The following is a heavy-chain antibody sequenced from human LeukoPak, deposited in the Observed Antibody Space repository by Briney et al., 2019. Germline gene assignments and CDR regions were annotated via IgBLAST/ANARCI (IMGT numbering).Heavy chain of an antibody. CDR1: GASISSHS. CDR2: ISDSGSA. Sequence: SETLSPTCTVSGASISSHSWSWVRQPPGKGLEWIGYISDSGSAKYNPSLKSRVNISLDTSKNQFSLNLSSVTAADTAVYFCANGQSGYRYGYKYYYYIDVWGKGTTVIVSS. D-gene: IGHD5-18*01. V-gene: IGHV4-59*11. CDR3: ANGQSGYRYGYKYYYYIDV. J-gene: IGHJ6*03.